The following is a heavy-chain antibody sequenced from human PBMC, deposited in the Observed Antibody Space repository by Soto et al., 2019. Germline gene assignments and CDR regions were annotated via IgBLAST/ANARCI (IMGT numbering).Heavy chain of an antibody. CDR3: ARGVIDYYNGSGYLYYFDY. CDR2: IYYSGST. J-gene: IGHJ4*02. D-gene: IGHD3-22*01. CDR1: GGSISSHY. V-gene: IGHV4-59*11. Sequence: SETLSLTCSVSGGSISSHYWSWIRQPPGKGLEWIAYIYYSGSTNYNPSLKSRVTISVDTSKNQFSLKLSSVTAADTAVYYCARGVIDYYNGSGYLYYFDYWGQGTLVTVSS.